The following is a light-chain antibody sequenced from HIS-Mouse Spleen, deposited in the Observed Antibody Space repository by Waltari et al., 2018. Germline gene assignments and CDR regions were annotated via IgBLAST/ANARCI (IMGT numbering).Light chain of an antibody. J-gene: IGLJ3*02. CDR2: STN. CDR3: AAWDDSLNGRWV. CDR1: SSHIGSNT. Sequence: QSVLTQPPSASGTPGQRVTISCSGSSSHIGSNTVNWYQQLPGTAPKLLIYSTNQRPSGVPARFSGSTSGTSASLAISGLQSEDEADYYCAAWDDSLNGRWVFGGGTKLTVL. V-gene: IGLV1-44*01.